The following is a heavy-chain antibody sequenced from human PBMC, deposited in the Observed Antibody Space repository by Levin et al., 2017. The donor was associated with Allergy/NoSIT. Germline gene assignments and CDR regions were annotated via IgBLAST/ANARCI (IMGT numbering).Heavy chain of an antibody. CDR1: GDSITSRSYF. J-gene: IGHJ3*01. CDR3: ARSGNYAYDAFTF. Sequence: SETLSLTCTVSGDSITSRSYFWGWIRQPPGKGLEWIGDTHYSGSTHYNSSLESRVTISVDTSKSQISLRLTSVTASDTAVYYCARSGNYAYDAFTFWGQGTMVTVSS. V-gene: IGHV4-39*01. CDR2: THYSGST. D-gene: IGHD3-3*01.